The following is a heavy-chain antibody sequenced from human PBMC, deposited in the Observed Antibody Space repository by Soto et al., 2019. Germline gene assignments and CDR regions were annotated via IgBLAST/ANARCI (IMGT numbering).Heavy chain of an antibody. V-gene: IGHV1-46*01. D-gene: IGHD3-16*01. J-gene: IGHJ6*02. CDR3: ARGGGESIYGMDF. CDR2: INPTGGAT. Sequence: QVQLVQSGAEVKKPGASVKVSCKASGYTFSTYYVHWVRQAPGLGLEWMGIINPTGGATTYAQKFQGRVTMTRDTSMSTVYMELSSLRSEDTAVYYWARGGGESIYGMDFWGQGTTVTVSS. CDR1: GYTFSTYY.